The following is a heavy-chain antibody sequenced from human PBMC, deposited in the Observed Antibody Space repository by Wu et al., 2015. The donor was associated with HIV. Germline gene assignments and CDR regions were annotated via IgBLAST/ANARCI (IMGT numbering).Heavy chain of an antibody. D-gene: IGHD3-22*01. J-gene: IGHJ3*02. CDR2: IYYSGNT. V-gene: IGHV4-30-4*01. CDR1: GGSVSGDYY. CDR3: ARIMYYYDSSGYYFGPPTSVPAFDI. Sequence: QVQLQESGPGLVKPSETLSLTCTVSGGSVSGDYYWSWIRQSPGKGLEWIGYIYYSGNTYYNPSLKSRLTISIDMSKKEISLKLRSVIAADTAVYYCARIMYYYDSSGYYFGPPTSVPAFDIWGQGTVVTVSS.